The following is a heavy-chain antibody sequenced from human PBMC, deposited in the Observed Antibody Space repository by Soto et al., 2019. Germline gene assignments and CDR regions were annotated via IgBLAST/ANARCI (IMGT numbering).Heavy chain of an antibody. CDR2: IYYSGSA. CDR3: ARHGIFSSVGTGYSSGWGGPNWFDP. J-gene: IGHJ5*02. D-gene: IGHD6-19*01. V-gene: IGHV4-39*01. CDR1: GGSISSSSYY. Sequence: SETLSLTCTVSGGSISSSSYYWGWIRQPPGKGLEWIGSIYYSGSAYYNPSLKSRVTISVDTSKNQFSLKLSSVTAADTAVYYCARHGIFSSVGTGYSSGWGGPNWFDPWGQGTLVTVSS.